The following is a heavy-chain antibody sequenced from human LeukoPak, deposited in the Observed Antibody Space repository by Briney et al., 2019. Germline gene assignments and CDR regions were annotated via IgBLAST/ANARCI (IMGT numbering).Heavy chain of an antibody. CDR1: GLTFNTSW. CDR3: ATLGDYFGSGTYEREFDY. V-gene: IGHV3-30*03. Sequence: GGSLRLSCVGSGLTFNTSWMNWVRQGPGKGLQWVAVISYDGSDKFYADSVKGRFAISRDNSKNTLYLQMNSLRAEDMAVYYCATLGDYFGSGTYEREFDYWGQGTLVTVSS. J-gene: IGHJ4*02. CDR2: ISYDGSDK. D-gene: IGHD3-10*01.